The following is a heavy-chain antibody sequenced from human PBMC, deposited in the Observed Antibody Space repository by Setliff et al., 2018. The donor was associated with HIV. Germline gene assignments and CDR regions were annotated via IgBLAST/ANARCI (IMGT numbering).Heavy chain of an antibody. J-gene: IGHJ5*02. CDR2: INASGGT. Sequence: SETLSLTCAVYRDSFSDYYWAWIRQSPGKRLEWIGEINASGGTNYNPSLQNRVSMSVDTSKEHFSLRLTSVTAADTALYYCAKGGPRSPPFGPGTSYISVNYFNWFDPWGQGTLVTVSS. V-gene: IGHV4-34*01. D-gene: IGHD3-10*01. CDR3: AKGGPRSPPFGPGTSYISVNYFNWFDP. CDR1: RDSFSDYY.